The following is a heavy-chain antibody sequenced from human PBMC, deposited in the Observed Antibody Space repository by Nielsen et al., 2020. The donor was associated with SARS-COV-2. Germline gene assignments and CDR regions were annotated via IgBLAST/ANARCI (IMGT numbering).Heavy chain of an antibody. CDR1: GGSISSYY. CDR2: IYYSGST. J-gene: IGHJ4*02. V-gene: IGHV4-59*08. CDR3: ARSPSMVRGHFDF. D-gene: IGHD3-10*01. Sequence: SETLSLTCTVSGGSISSYYWSWIRQPPGKGLEWIGYIYYSGSTNYNPSLKSRVTISVDTSKNQFSLKLSSVTAADTAVYYCARSPSMVRGHFDFWGQGALVTVSS.